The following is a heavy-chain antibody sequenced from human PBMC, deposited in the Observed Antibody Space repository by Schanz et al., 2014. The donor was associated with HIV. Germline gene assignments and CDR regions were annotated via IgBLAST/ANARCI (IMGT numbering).Heavy chain of an antibody. Sequence: EVQLVESGGGLVEPGGSLRLSCEASGFSFSSFSMNWVRQAPGKGLVWVSRINSDGSSTNYADSVKGRFTISRDNTENSLYLQMNSLRAEDTAVYYCARGRRGAVAGSSDYWGQGTLVTVSS. J-gene: IGHJ4*02. CDR3: ARGRRGAVAGSSDY. CDR1: GFSFSSFS. CDR2: INSDGSST. D-gene: IGHD6-19*01. V-gene: IGHV3-74*02.